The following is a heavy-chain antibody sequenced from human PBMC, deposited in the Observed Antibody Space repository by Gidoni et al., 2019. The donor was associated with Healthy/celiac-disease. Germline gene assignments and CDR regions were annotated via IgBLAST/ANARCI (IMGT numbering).Heavy chain of an antibody. D-gene: IGHD2-8*01. CDR2: IWYDGIKK. J-gene: IGHJ6*02. V-gene: IGHV3-33*01. Sequence: QVQLVESGGGVVQPGRSLRLSCAASGLPFRGFCMHWVRQAPGKGLEWVAVIWYDGIKKYYADTVEGRFTISRDNSKNTLYLQMNSLRAEDTAVYYCARDGCTNAVCYTESHYYYYYGMDVWGQGTTVTVSS. CDR3: ARDGCTNAVCYTESHYYYYYGMDV. CDR1: GLPFRGFC.